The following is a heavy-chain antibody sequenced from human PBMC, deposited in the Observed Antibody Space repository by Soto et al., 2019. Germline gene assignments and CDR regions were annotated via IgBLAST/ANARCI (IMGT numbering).Heavy chain of an antibody. Sequence: PSQTLSFTCPISGDSVPSNSAAWYWIMQSTSRGLEWLGRTYYRSKWYNDYAVSVKSRITINPDTSKNQFSLQLSSVTPEDTAMYYCARDQGSIASPDAFDIWGQGTMVTVSS. D-gene: IGHD6-6*01. CDR1: GDSVPSNSAA. CDR3: ARDQGSIASPDAFDI. CDR2: TYYRSKWYN. V-gene: IGHV6-1*01. J-gene: IGHJ3*02.